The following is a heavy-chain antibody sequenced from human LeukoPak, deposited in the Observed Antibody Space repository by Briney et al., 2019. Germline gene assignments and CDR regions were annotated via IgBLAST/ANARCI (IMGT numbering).Heavy chain of an antibody. CDR3: ASRYYDIDY. V-gene: IGHV1-2*06. D-gene: IGHD3-22*01. CDR2: INPNSGGT. CDR1: GYTFIGYY. J-gene: IGHJ4*02. Sequence: ASVKVSCKASGYTFIGYYMHWVRQAPGQGLEWMGRINPNSGGTNYAQKFQDRVTMTRDTSISTAYMELSRLRFDDTAVYYCASRYYDIDYWGQGTLVTVSS.